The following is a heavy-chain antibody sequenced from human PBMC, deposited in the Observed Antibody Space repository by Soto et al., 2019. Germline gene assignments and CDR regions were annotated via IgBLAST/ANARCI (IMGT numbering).Heavy chain of an antibody. D-gene: IGHD6-13*01. CDR3: AKGDRIAAAGHFDY. CDR2: TSYDGSNK. CDR1: GFTFSCYG. Sequence: QVQLVESGGGVVQPGRSLRLSCAASGFTFSCYGMHWVRQAPGKGLEWVAVTSYDGSNKYYADSVKGRFTISRDNSKNTLYLQMNSLRGEDTAVYDCAKGDRIAAAGHFDYWGQGTLVTVSS. V-gene: IGHV3-30*18. J-gene: IGHJ4*02.